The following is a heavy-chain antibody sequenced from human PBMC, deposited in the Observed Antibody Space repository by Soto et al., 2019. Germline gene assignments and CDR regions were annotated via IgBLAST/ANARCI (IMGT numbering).Heavy chain of an antibody. CDR3: ARGHYYYGMDV. CDR2: IYYSGTT. J-gene: IGHJ6*02. Sequence: SETLSLTCTVSNGSVSSGTYSWSWVRQPPGKGLEWIGYIYYSGTTYYTPSLKSRLTMSMDRANDHFSLNLTSVTAADTAVYFCARGHYYYGMDVWGQGITVTVYS. V-gene: IGHV4-30-2*01. CDR1: NGSVSSGTYS.